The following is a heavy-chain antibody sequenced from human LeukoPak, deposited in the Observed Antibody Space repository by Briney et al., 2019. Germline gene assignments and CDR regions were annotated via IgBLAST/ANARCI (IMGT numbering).Heavy chain of an antibody. J-gene: IGHJ6*02. CDR2: ISGSGGST. CDR3: AKSYYYGSGSYYPFDV. V-gene: IGHV3-23*01. D-gene: IGHD3-10*01. Sequence: GGSLRLTCAASGFTFSSYAMSWVRQAPGKGLEWVSAISGSGGSTYYADSVKGLFTISRDNSKNTLYLQMNSLRAEDTAVYYCAKSYYYGSGSYYPFDVWGQGTTVTVSS. CDR1: GFTFSSYA.